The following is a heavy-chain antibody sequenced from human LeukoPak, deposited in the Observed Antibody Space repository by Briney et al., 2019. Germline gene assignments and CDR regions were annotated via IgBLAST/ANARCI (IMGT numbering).Heavy chain of an antibody. CDR2: IFYAGST. J-gene: IGHJ4*02. D-gene: IGHD5-18*01. CDR3: ASGERGYSYGPLDY. V-gene: IGHV4-59*08. CDR1: GGSIRSYY. Sequence: ASETLSLTCIVSGGSIRSYYWSWIRQPPGKGLEWIGYIFYAGSTTYNPSLKSRVTISIDTSKNQFSLKLHSVTAADTAVYYCASGERGYSYGPLDYWGQGTLVTVSS.